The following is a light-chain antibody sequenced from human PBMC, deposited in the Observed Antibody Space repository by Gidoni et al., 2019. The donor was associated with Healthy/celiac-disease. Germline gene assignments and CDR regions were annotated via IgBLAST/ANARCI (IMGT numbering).Light chain of an antibody. CDR3: QQYGSSSIT. CDR1: QSVSSSY. V-gene: IGKV3-20*01. J-gene: IGKJ5*01. Sequence: EIVSTPSPGTLSLSPGQPATLSCRASQSVSSSYLAWYQQKPGQAPRLLIYGASSRATGIPDRFSGSGSGTDFTLTISRLEPEDFAVYYCQQYGSSSITFGQGTRLEIK. CDR2: GAS.